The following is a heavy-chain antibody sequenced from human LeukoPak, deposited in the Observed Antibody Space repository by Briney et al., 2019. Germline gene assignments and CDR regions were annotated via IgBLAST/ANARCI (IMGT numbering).Heavy chain of an antibody. Sequence: GGSLRLSCTVSGLTFSGHWIQWVSHPPGMGLVWVSRINERGTDSMYADSVKGRFTISRANAKNSLYLQMNSLRSEDTAVYYCARLYDSSAYHADHFDYWGQGTLVTASS. V-gene: IGHV3-74*03. CDR3: ARLYDSSAYHADHFDY. J-gene: IGHJ4*02. CDR2: INERGTDS. CDR1: GLTFSGHW. D-gene: IGHD3-22*01.